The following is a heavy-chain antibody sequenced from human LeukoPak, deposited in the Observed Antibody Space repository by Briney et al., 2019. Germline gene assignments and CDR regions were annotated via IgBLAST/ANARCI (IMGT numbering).Heavy chain of an antibody. Sequence: GGSLRLSCAASGFTFSSYSMNWVRQAPGKGLEWVSSISSSSSYIYYADSVKGRFTISRDNAKNSLYLQMNSLRAEDTAVYYCARGSGSYYGSGSFYNKAFDIWGQGTMVTVSS. CDR2: ISSSSSYI. J-gene: IGHJ3*02. V-gene: IGHV3-21*01. CDR3: ARGSGSYYGSGSFYNKAFDI. CDR1: GFTFSSYS. D-gene: IGHD3-10*01.